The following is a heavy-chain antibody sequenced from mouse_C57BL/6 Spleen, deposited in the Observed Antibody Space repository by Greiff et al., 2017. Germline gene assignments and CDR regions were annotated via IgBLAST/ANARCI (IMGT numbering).Heavy chain of an antibody. Sequence: QVQLQQSGPELVKPGASVKISCKASGYAFSSSWMNWVKQRPGKGLEWIGRIYPGDGDTNYNGKFKGKATLTADKSSSTAYMQLSSLTSEDSAVYFCAREGLLWYSFAYWGQGTLVTVSA. CDR1: GYAFSSSW. D-gene: IGHD2-1*01. CDR3: AREGLLWYSFAY. V-gene: IGHV1-82*01. CDR2: IYPGDGDT. J-gene: IGHJ3*01.